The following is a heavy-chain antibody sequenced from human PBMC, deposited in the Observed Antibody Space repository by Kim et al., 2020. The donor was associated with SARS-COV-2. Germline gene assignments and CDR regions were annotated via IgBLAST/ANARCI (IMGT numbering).Heavy chain of an antibody. J-gene: IGHJ4*02. Sequence: YAQKFQGRVTITAEKSTSTAYMELSSLRSEDTAVYYCASYYASGASSFDYWGQGTLVTVSS. CDR3: ASYYASGASSFDY. D-gene: IGHD3-22*01. V-gene: IGHV1-69*02.